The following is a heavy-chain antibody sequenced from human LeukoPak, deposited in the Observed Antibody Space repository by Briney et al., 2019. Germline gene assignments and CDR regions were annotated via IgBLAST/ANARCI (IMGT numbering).Heavy chain of an antibody. CDR1: GFTFTSYY. Sequence: VASVKVSCKASGFTFTSYYMHWVRQAPGQGLEWMGLSNPSGVGTTYAQKFQGRVTMARDMSTSTVYMELSGLRSEDTAVYYCVREGTFGDVKAFEDWGQGTLVTVSS. V-gene: IGHV1-46*01. CDR2: SNPSGVGT. CDR3: VREGTFGDVKAFED. D-gene: IGHD3-3*01. J-gene: IGHJ4*02.